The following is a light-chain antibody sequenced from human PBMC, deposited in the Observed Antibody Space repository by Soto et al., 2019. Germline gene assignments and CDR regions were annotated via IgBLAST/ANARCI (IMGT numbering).Light chain of an antibody. CDR1: QSISSW. V-gene: IGKV1-5*03. Sequence: DIQMAQSPSGLSASVGERVTSSCRGSQSISSWLAWYQQKPGKAPKLLIYKASSLEGGVPSRFSGSGSGTEFTLTISSLQPDDFATYYCQQYNSYSPWTFGQGTKVDIK. CDR2: KAS. J-gene: IGKJ1*01. CDR3: QQYNSYSPWT.